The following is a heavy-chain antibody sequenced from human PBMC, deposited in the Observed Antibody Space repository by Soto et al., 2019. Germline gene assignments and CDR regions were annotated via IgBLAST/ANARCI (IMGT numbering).Heavy chain of an antibody. Sequence: QVQLVESGGGVVQPGRSLRLSCAASGFTFSSYGMHWVRQAPGKGLEWVAVIWYDGSNKYYADSVKGRFTISRDNSKHTLYLQMNSLRAEDTAVYYCARDIGRKNIVATNNFDSWGQGTMVTVSA. J-gene: IGHJ4*02. D-gene: IGHD5-12*01. V-gene: IGHV3-33*01. CDR1: GFTFSSYG. CDR3: ARDIGRKNIVATNNFDS. CDR2: IWYDGSNK.